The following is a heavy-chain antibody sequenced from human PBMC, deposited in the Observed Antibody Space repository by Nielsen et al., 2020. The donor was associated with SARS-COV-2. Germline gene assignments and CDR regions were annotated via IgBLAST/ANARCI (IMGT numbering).Heavy chain of an antibody. Sequence: GSLRLSCTVSGGSISSSSYYWGWIRQPPGKGLEWIGSIYYSGSTYYNPSLKSRVTISVDTSKNQFSLKLSSVTAADTAVYYCARETYYYDSSGYYYFDYWGQGTLVTVSS. J-gene: IGHJ4*02. CDR3: ARETYYYDSSGYYYFDY. CDR1: GGSISSSSYY. D-gene: IGHD3-22*01. CDR2: IYYSGST. V-gene: IGHV4-39*01.